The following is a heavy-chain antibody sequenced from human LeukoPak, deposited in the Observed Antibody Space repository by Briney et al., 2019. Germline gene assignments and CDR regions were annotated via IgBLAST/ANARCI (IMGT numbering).Heavy chain of an antibody. D-gene: IGHD1-1*01. V-gene: IGHV1-46*01. CDR3: ARDDWNDRDYYYYYGMDV. CDR1: GYTFTSYY. Sequence: ASVKVSCKASGYTFTSYYMHWVRQAPGQALEWMGIINPSGGSTSYAQKFQGRVTMTRDTSTSTVYMELSSLRSEDTAVYYCARDDWNDRDYYYYYGMDVWGKGTTVTVSS. J-gene: IGHJ6*04. CDR2: INPSGGST.